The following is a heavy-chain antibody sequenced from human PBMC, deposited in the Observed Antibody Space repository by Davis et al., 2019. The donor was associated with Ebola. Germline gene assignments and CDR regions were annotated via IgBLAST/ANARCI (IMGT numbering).Heavy chain of an antibody. D-gene: IGHD3-3*01. Sequence: GESLKISCAASGFTFSSYGMHWVRQAPGKGLEWVAVISYDGINKYYADSVKGRFTISRDNSKNTLYLQMNSLRAEDTAVYYCAKGSVTIFGVAPDYYGMDVWGKGTTVTVSS. J-gene: IGHJ6*04. CDR3: AKGSVTIFGVAPDYYGMDV. CDR2: ISYDGINK. V-gene: IGHV3-30*18. CDR1: GFTFSSYG.